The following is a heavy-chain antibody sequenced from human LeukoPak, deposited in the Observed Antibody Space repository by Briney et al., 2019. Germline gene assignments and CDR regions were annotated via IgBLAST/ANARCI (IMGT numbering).Heavy chain of an antibody. Sequence: GGSLRLSCVASGFTFSNHAMTWVRQAPGKGLEWVSAISADAVGTFYAPSVKGRFTISRDNSKNTMYLQINSLRAEDTAIYYCAKDVWWSVSWGQGTLVTVSS. D-gene: IGHD2-8*02. CDR3: AKDVWWSVS. CDR1: GFTFSNHA. CDR2: ISADAVGT. V-gene: IGHV3-23*01. J-gene: IGHJ5*02.